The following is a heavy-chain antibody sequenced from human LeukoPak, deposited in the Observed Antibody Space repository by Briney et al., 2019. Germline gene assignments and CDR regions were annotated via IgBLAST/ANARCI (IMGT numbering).Heavy chain of an antibody. Sequence: GGSLRLSCTASGFTFGDYTMSWVRQAPGKGLEWVGFIRSKAYGGTTEYDASVKGRFTISRDDSKSIAYLQMNSLKTEDTAVYYCTRSRYYDFWSGYYPPDYWGQGTLVTVSS. D-gene: IGHD3-3*01. CDR2: IRSKAYGGTT. CDR1: GFTFGDYT. J-gene: IGHJ4*02. CDR3: TRSRYYDFWSGYYPPDY. V-gene: IGHV3-49*04.